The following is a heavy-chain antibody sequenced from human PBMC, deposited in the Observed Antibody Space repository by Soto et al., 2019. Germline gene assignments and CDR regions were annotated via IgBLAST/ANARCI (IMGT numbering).Heavy chain of an antibody. Sequence: QPVGSLRLSCAASGFTFSAYWMTWVRQAPGKGLECVANIKRDGSETHYVDSVKGRFTISRDNAKHTVYLQMNSLRAEDTAVYYCARDGGPLFEDRWSGNDFNWFDSWGQGILVTVSS. CDR1: GFTFSAYW. D-gene: IGHD3-3*01. CDR2: IKRDGSET. CDR3: ARDGGPLFEDRWSGNDFNWFDS. J-gene: IGHJ5*01. V-gene: IGHV3-7*03.